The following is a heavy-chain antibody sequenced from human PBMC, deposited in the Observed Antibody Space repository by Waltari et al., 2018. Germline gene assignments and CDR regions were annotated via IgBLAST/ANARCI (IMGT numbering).Heavy chain of an antibody. CDR1: GGSISSYY. D-gene: IGHD4-17*01. Sequence: QVQLQESGPGLVKPSETLSLTCTVSGGSISSYYWSWIRQPPGKGLEWIGYIYYSGSTYYNPSLKSRVTISVDTSKNQFSLKLSSVTAADTAVYYCARVDYGDYIDYWGQGTLVTVSS. CDR3: ARVDYGDYIDY. CDR2: IYYSGST. J-gene: IGHJ4*02. V-gene: IGHV4-59*12.